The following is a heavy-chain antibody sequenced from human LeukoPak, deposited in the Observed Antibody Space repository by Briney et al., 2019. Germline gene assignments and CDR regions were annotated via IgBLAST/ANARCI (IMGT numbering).Heavy chain of an antibody. CDR2: MNPNSGNT. D-gene: IGHD3-3*01. Sequence: ASVKVPCTASGYTFTSYDINWVRQATGQGLEWMGWMNPNSGNTGYAQKFQGRVTMTRNTSISTAYMELSSLRSEDTAVYYCARGRRFLEWSFDYWGQGTLVTVSS. CDR1: GYTFTSYD. CDR3: ARGRRFLEWSFDY. V-gene: IGHV1-8*01. J-gene: IGHJ4*02.